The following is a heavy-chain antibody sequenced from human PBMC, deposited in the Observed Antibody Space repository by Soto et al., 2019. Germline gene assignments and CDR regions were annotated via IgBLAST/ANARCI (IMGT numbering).Heavy chain of an antibody. V-gene: IGHV1-18*04. D-gene: IGHD3-10*01. CDR2: INPHNGNT. J-gene: IGHJ5*02. Sequence: QVQLVQSGAEVKKPGASVTVSCKASGYSFSSFRINWVRQARGQGLEWMGWINPHNGNTNYTHKFHGRVTMTTDTSTSTAYMDMRSLRSDDTAMYYYARAWFASFDSDVGLDAWGPGTLVTVTS. CDR3: ARAWFASFDSDVGLDA. CDR1: GYSFSSFR.